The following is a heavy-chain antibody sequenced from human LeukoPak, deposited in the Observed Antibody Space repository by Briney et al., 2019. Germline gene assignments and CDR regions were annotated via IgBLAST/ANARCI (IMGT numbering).Heavy chain of an antibody. D-gene: IGHD5-24*01. J-gene: IGHJ4*02. CDR2: MNPNSGNT. Sequence: GASVKVSCKASGYTFTSYDINWVRQDTGQGLEWMGWMNPNSGNTGYAQKFQGPVNMTRNTSISTAYMELSSPRSEDTAVYYCATSGDGYNLVYWGQGTLVTVSS. CDR1: GYTFTSYD. V-gene: IGHV1-8*01. CDR3: ATSGDGYNLVY.